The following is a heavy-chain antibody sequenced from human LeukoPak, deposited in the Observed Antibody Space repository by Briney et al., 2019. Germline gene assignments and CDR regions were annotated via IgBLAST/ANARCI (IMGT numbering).Heavy chain of an antibody. J-gene: IGHJ5*02. Sequence: ASVKVSCKASGYTFTSYGISWVRQAPGQGLEWMGWISAYNGNTNYAQKLQGRVTMTTDTSTSTAYMELRSLRSDDTAVYYCARMAYSYKTNWFDPWGQGTLVPVSS. D-gene: IGHD5-18*01. CDR2: ISAYNGNT. CDR1: GYTFTSYG. V-gene: IGHV1-18*01. CDR3: ARMAYSYKTNWFDP.